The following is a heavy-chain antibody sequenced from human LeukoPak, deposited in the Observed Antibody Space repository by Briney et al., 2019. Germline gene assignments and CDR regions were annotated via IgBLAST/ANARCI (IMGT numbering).Heavy chain of an antibody. D-gene: IGHD5-24*01. CDR1: GFTFSDYY. CDR3: ARDRRQRWLTRYFDY. V-gene: IGHV3-11*04. Sequence: PGGSLRLSCAASGFTFSDYYMSWIRQAPGKGLEWVSYISSSGSTIYYADSVKGRFTISRDNAKNSLYLQMNSLRAEDTAVYYCARDRRQRWLTRYFDYWGQGTLVTVSS. J-gene: IGHJ4*02. CDR2: ISSSGSTI.